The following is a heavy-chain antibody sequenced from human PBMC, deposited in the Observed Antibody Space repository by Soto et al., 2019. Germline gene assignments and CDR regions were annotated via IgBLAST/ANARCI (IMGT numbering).Heavy chain of an antibody. CDR3: ATSYGNAWHTY. J-gene: IGHJ4*02. D-gene: IGHD3-10*01. CDR2: IYYTGST. V-gene: IGHV4-59*01. CDR1: GGLIISGC. Sequence: NPSETLSLTCADAGGLIISGCCIWIRQPPEKGLEWIGYIYYTGSTNYNPSLKSRLTISVDRSKNQFTLQLTSVTVADTAVYYCATSYGNAWHTYWGQGTQLTVSS.